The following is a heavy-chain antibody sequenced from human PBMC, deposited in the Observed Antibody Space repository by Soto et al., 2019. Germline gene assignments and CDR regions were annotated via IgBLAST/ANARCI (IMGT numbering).Heavy chain of an antibody. Sequence: EVQVVQSGAELKKPGEYLTISCKGSGYSFTNYWIGWVRQMPGGGLEWMGPIYPGDSDTRYSPSFQGQVTISADKSINTAYLQWSSLKAADTAMYYCARRITMARGVVPHAFDIWGQGTVVTVSS. CDR1: GYSFTNYW. CDR3: ARRITMARGVVPHAFDI. V-gene: IGHV5-51*01. J-gene: IGHJ3*02. CDR2: IYPGDSDT. D-gene: IGHD3-10*01.